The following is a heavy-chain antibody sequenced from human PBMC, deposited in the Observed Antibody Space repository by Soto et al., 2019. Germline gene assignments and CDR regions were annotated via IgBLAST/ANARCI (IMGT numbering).Heavy chain of an antibody. Sequence: GGSLRLSCAASGFTFSSYAMHWVRQAPGKGLEWVAVISYDGSNKYYADSVKGRSTISRDNSKNTLYLQMNSLRAEDTAVYYCARGGVDYYYGMDVWGQGTTVTVSS. J-gene: IGHJ6*02. CDR3: ARGGVDYYYGMDV. D-gene: IGHD2-15*01. CDR1: GFTFSSYA. V-gene: IGHV3-30-3*01. CDR2: ISYDGSNK.